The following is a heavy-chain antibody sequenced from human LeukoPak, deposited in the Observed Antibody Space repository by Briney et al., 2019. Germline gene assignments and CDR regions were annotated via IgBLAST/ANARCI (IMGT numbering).Heavy chain of an antibody. V-gene: IGHV1-18*01. D-gene: IGHD1-26*01. CDR3: ARDLAGVVGVTAWFDP. J-gene: IGHJ5*02. Sequence: EASVNVSCKASAYTFTSYAISWVRQAPGQGLEWMGWISASNGNTNYAQKLHGRVTMTTDTSTNTVYMELRSLRFDDTAVYYCARDLAGVVGVTAWFDPWGQGTLVTVSS. CDR1: AYTFTSYA. CDR2: ISASNGNT.